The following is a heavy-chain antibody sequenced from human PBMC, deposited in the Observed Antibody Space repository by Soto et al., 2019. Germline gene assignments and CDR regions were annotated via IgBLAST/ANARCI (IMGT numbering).Heavy chain of an antibody. CDR2: IYYSGET. CDR1: GASIRSERYH. D-gene: IGHD6-25*01. J-gene: IGHJ5*02. V-gene: IGHV4-31*03. CDR3: ARGISGRSAADYFDP. Sequence: SETLSLTCTVSGASIRSERYHWTWIRQRPGRGLEWIGNIYYSGETFYSPSLRSRSLISLDTSKNQNFLELRSVTAADTAIYYCARGISGRSAADYFDPWGQGTLVTVSS.